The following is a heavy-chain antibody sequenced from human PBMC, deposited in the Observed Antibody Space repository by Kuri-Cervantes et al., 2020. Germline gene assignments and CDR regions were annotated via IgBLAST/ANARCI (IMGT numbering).Heavy chain of an antibody. CDR3: ARTPLYSSGWLDY. CDR1: GFTFSSYG. CDR2: IWYDGSNK. D-gene: IGHD6-19*01. Sequence: GGSLRLSCAASGFTFSSYGMHWVRQAPGKGLEWVVVIWYDGSNKYYADSVKGRFTISRDNAKNTLYLQMDSLRAEGTAVYYGARTPLYSSGWLDYWGQGTLVTVSS. J-gene: IGHJ4*02. V-gene: IGHV3-33*01.